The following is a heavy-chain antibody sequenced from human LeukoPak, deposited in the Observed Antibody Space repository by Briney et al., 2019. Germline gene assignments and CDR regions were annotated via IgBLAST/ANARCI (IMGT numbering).Heavy chain of an antibody. Sequence: SETLSLTCTVSGGSISSYYWSWIRQPPGKGLEWIGYIYYSGSTNYNPSLKSRVTISVDTSKKQFSLKLSSVTAADTAVYYCARGRRDYSDSSGYFLGFDYWGQGTLVTVSS. CDR3: ARGRRDYSDSSGYFLGFDY. CDR1: GGSISSYY. CDR2: IYYSGST. J-gene: IGHJ4*02. V-gene: IGHV4-59*01. D-gene: IGHD3-22*01.